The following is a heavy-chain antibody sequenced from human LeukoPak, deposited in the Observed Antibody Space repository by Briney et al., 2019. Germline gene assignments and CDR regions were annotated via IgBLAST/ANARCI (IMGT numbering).Heavy chain of an antibody. CDR3: AKYSYGSPWSPGYFDY. CDR1: GFTFSSYA. Sequence: GGSLRLSCAASGFTFSSYAMSWVRQAPGKGLEWVSAIGGSGGSTYYADSVKGRFTISRDNSKNTLYLQMNSLRAEDTAVYYCAKYSYGSPWSPGYFDYWGQGTLVTVSS. J-gene: IGHJ4*02. V-gene: IGHV3-23*01. CDR2: IGGSGGST. D-gene: IGHD5-18*01.